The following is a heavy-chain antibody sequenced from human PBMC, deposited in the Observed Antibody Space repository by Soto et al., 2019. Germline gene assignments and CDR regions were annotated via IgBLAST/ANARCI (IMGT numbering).Heavy chain of an antibody. CDR2: ISSSGSTI. J-gene: IGHJ4*02. V-gene: IGHV3-48*03. CDR1: GFTFSSYE. Sequence: QSGGSLRLSCAASGFTFSSYEMNWVRQAPGKGLEWVSYISSSGSTIYYADSVKGRFTISRDNAKNSLYLQMNSLRAEDTAVYYCARFFSPSGTSFYWGQGTLVTVSS. CDR3: ARFFSPSGTSFY. D-gene: IGHD1-1*01.